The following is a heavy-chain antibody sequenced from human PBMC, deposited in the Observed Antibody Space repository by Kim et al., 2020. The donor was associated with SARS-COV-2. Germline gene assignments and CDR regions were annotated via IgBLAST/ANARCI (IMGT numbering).Heavy chain of an antibody. D-gene: IGHD6-13*01. V-gene: IGHV5-10-1*01. CDR1: GYSFTSYW. CDR3: ARHTTYSSSWYGYYYYYGMDG. CDR2: IDPSDSYT. Sequence: GESLKISCKGSGYSFTSYWISLVRQMPGKGLEWMGRIDPSDSYTNYSPSFQGHVTIPADKSISTAYLQWSSLKASDTAMYYCARHTTYSSSWYGYYYYYGMDGWGEGTTVTVS. J-gene: IGHJ6*02.